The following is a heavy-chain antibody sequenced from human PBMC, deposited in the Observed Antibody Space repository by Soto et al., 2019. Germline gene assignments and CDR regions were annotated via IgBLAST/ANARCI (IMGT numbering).Heavy chain of an antibody. CDR3: AKDATAVNGVWDPFDM. Sequence: EVQLLESGGGVVQPGGSLRLSCAASGFTFSAYAMSWVRQAPGKGLQWVSGVGGSDTDKHYADSVRGRFTVSRDNSKNTLYFQINSLRVDDTAVYYCAKDATAVNGVWDPFDMWGQGTDVTVSS. CDR1: GFTFSAYA. D-gene: IGHD2-8*01. J-gene: IGHJ3*02. V-gene: IGHV3-23*01. CDR2: VGGSDTDK.